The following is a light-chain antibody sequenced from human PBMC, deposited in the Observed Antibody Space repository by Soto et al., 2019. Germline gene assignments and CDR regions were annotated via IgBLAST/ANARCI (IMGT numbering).Light chain of an antibody. V-gene: IGKV3D-20*01. J-gene: IGKJ4*01. Sequence: EIVLTQSPGTLSLSPGERATLSCRASQSVSSSYLAWYQQKPGLAPRLLIYDASSRATGIPDRFSGSGSGTDFTLTISRLEPEDFAVYYGQQYGSSPRGTFGGGTKVDIK. CDR2: DAS. CDR3: QQYGSSPRGT. CDR1: QSVSSSY.